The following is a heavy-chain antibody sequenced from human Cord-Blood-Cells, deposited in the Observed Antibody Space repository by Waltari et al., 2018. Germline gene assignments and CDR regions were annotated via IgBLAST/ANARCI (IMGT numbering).Heavy chain of an antibody. CDR3: AREGRFLEWLFDY. CDR2: ISAYNGNT. Sequence: QPQLVQSGAEVKKPAASAKVSCKASGCPFTSYGIGWVRRAPGQGLEWMGWISAYNGNTNYAQKLQGRVTMTTDTSTSTAYMELRSLRSDDTAVYYCAREGRFLEWLFDYWGQGTLVTVSS. D-gene: IGHD3-3*01. V-gene: IGHV1-18*01. J-gene: IGHJ4*02. CDR1: GCPFTSYG.